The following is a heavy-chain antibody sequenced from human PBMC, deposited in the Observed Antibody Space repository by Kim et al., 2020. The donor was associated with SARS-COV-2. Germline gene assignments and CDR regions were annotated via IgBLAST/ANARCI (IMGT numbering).Heavy chain of an antibody. V-gene: IGHV4-31*03. D-gene: IGHD2-15*01. Sequence: SETLYLTCTVSGGSISSGGYYWSWIRQHPGKGLEWIGYIYYSGSTYYNPSLKSRVTISVDTSKNQFSLKLSSVTAADTAVYYCARAACSGGSCYGTWYYYYGMDVWGQGTTVTVSS. CDR3: ARAACSGGSCYGTWYYYYGMDV. J-gene: IGHJ6*02. CDR1: GGSISSGGYY. CDR2: IYYSGST.